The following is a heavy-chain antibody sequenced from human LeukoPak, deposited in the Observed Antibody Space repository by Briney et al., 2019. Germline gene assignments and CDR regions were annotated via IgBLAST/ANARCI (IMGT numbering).Heavy chain of an antibody. CDR1: GFTFSSCA. CDR2: IWYDGRNK. Sequence: PGRSLRLSCAASGFTFSSCAMHWVRQAPGKGLEWVAVIWYDGRNKYYTDSVKGRFTISRDNSKNTLYLQMNSLRAEDTAVYYCAKGPTNGYSTSFDYWGQGTLVTVSS. V-gene: IGHV3-33*06. J-gene: IGHJ4*02. CDR3: AKGPTNGYSTSFDY. D-gene: IGHD6-6*01.